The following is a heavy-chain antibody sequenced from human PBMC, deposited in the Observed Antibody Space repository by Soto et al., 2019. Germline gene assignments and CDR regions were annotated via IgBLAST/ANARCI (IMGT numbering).Heavy chain of an antibody. CDR3: ARGGMSSGPFDY. D-gene: IGHD6-19*01. V-gene: IGHV4-59*01. J-gene: IGHJ4*02. CDR1: GGSISNYY. CDR2: VYYSGST. Sequence: ETLSLTCTVSGGSISNYYWNWIRQPPGKGLEWMGYVYYSGSTNYNPSLKSRITISVDTSKSQFSLKLNSVTAADTAAYYCARGGMSSGPFDYWGQGILVTVS.